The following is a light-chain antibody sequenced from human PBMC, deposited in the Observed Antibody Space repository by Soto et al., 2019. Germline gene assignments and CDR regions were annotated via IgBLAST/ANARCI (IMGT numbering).Light chain of an antibody. V-gene: IGKV3-15*01. CDR2: GAS. Sequence: EIVLTQSPGTLSVSPGERATLSCRASQSVSTKLAWYQQKPGQAPRLLIYGASTRATGIPARFSGSGSGTEFTLTISSLQSEDFAVYYCQQYNNWPPFTFGPGTKVDI. CDR1: QSVSTK. J-gene: IGKJ3*01. CDR3: QQYNNWPPFT.